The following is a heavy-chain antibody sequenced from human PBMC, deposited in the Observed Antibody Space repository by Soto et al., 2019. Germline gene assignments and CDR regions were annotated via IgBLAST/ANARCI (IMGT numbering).Heavy chain of an antibody. Sequence: PGGSLRLSCAASGFTFSRCAMGWVRQAPGKGLEWVSDIIDSGGSTYYADSVKGRFTISRDNSKSTLYLQMNSLRAEDTALYYCAKGRSYYYYGVYFWGQGTTVTVSS. CDR3: AKGRSYYYYGVYF. CDR2: IIDSGGST. J-gene: IGHJ6*02. CDR1: GFTFSRCA. V-gene: IGHV3-23*01.